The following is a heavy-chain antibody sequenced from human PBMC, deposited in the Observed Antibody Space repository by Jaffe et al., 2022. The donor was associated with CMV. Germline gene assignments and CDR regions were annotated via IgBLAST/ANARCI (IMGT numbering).Heavy chain of an antibody. J-gene: IGHJ6*03. D-gene: IGHD2-15*01. V-gene: IGHV1-3*01. Sequence: QVQLVQSGAEVKKPGASVKVSCKASGYTFTSYAMHWVRQAPGQRLEWMGWINAGNGNTKYSQKFQGRVTITRDTSASTAYMELSSLRSEDTAVYYCARGLAGRHGGRNYYYYYMDVWGKGTTVTVSS. CDR1: GYTFTSYA. CDR3: ARGLAGRHGGRNYYYYYMDV. CDR2: INAGNGNT.